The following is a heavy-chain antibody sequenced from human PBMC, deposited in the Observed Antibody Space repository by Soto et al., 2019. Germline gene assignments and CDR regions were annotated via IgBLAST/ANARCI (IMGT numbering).Heavy chain of an antibody. V-gene: IGHV4-4*07. D-gene: IGHD1-1*01. J-gene: IGHJ5*02. CDR2: IYAAGSS. CDR3: VRDGTKNLRDWFDP. Sequence: SETLSLTCNVSGASFSGYYWSWIRQPPGKGLEWIGRIYAAGSSDYNPSLKSRITISVDMSKKQFSLTLRSVTAADTAMYYCVRDGTKNLRDWFDPWGQGILATVSS. CDR1: GASFSGYY.